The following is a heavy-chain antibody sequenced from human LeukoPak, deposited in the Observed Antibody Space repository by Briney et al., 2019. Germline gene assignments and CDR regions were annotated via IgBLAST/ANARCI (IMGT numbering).Heavy chain of an antibody. D-gene: IGHD3-10*01. Sequence: TGGSLRLSCAASGFTLSTYGMPWVPKAPGKGLKWVAVISYDGSNKYYADSVKGRFTISRDNSKNTLYLQMNGLRAEDTAVYYCAKEAGQYGSGSPLDYWGQGTLVTVSS. CDR3: AKEAGQYGSGSPLDY. CDR2: ISYDGSNK. CDR1: GFTLSTYG. V-gene: IGHV3-30*18. J-gene: IGHJ4*02.